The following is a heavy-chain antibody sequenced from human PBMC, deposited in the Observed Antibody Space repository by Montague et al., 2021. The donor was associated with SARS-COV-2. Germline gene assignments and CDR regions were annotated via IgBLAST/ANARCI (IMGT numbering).Heavy chain of an antibody. CDR2: IYYTGST. V-gene: IGHV4-59*01. Sequence: SETLSLTCTVSGGSISPYYWSWIRQPPGKGLEWIGNIYYTGSTNYNSSLKSRLTISVDTSKNQFSLKVTSVTPADTAVYYCARVGWERRVWDYYFDYWGQGTMVTVSS. J-gene: IGHJ4*02. CDR3: ARVGWERRVWDYYFDY. D-gene: IGHD1-26*01. CDR1: GGSISPYY.